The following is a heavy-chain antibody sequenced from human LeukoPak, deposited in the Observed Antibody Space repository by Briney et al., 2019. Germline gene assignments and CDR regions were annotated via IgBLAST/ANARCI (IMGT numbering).Heavy chain of an antibody. CDR2: IAGDGGGT. J-gene: IGHJ4*02. V-gene: IGHV3-74*01. CDR1: GFTFSTSW. CDR3: ASGSYHSGDK. D-gene: IGHD6-19*01. Sequence: GSLRLSCAASGFTFSTSWMSWVRQAPGKGLVWVSRIAGDGGGTNYADSVKGRFTVSRDNAMNTLYLQMKSLRAEDTAVYYCASGSYHSGDKWGQGTLVTVSS.